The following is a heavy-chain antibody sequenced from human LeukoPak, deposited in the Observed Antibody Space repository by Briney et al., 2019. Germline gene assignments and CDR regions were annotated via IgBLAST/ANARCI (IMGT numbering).Heavy chain of an antibody. J-gene: IGHJ4*02. D-gene: IGHD5-18*01. CDR3: ARMQAGWLRSFDY. V-gene: IGHV3-74*01. CDR2: INSDGSST. CDR1: GFTFSSYW. Sequence: GGSLRLSCAASGFTFSSYWMHWVRQAPGKGLVWVSRINSDGSSTSYADPVKGRFTISRDNAKNTLYLQMNSLRAEDAAVYYCARMQAGWLRSFDYWGQGTLVTVSS.